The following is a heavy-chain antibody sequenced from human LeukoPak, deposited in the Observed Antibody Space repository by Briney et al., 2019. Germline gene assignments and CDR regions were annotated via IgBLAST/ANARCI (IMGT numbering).Heavy chain of an antibody. D-gene: IGHD5-12*01. CDR3: ARDRGIVATIITNYFDY. CDR2: INPNSGGT. J-gene: IGHJ4*02. CDR1: GYAFTGYY. V-gene: IGHV1-2*06. Sequence: GASVKVSCKASGYAFTGYYMHWVRQAPGQGLEWMGRINPNSGGTNYAQKFQGRVTMTRDTSISTAYMELSRLRSDDTAVYYCARDRGIVATIITNYFDYWGQGILVTVSS.